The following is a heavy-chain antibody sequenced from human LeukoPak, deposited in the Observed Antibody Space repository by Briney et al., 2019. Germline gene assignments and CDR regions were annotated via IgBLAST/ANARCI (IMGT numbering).Heavy chain of an antibody. Sequence: GASVKVSCKASGYTFTSYGISWVRQAPGQGLEWMGWISAYNGNTNYAQKLQGRVTMTTDTSTSTAYMELRSLRSDDTAVYYCGRELKTYSRSSLRGVLGYWGQGTLVTVSS. J-gene: IGHJ4*02. V-gene: IGHV1-18*01. CDR2: ISAYNGNT. D-gene: IGHD6-6*01. CDR1: GYTFTSYG. CDR3: GRELKTYSRSSLRGVLGY.